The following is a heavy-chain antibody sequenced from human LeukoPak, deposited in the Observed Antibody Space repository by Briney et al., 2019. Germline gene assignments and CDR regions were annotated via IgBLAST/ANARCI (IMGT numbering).Heavy chain of an antibody. CDR2: IYASWTT. V-gene: IGHV4-4*07. J-gene: IGHJ4*02. Sequence: PSETLSLTCTVSGGSISSYYWSWLRQPAGKGLEWIVLIYASWTTNYTPSLKSRVTMSVYTSKNQFSLKLSSVTAEDTAVYYCARDSCSSSWYFDYWGQGTLVTVSS. CDR1: GGSISSYY. CDR3: ARDSCSSSWYFDY. D-gene: IGHD6-13*01.